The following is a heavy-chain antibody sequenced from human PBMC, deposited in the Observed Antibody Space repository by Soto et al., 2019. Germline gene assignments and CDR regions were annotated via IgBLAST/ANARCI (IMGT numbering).Heavy chain of an antibody. CDR2: FDREDDEV. CDR1: GRTLTELS. CDR3: ATRTLLSYFQY. J-gene: IGHJ1*01. D-gene: IGHD3-16*02. Sequence: QVQLVQSGAEVKKPGASVKVSCRVSGRTLTELSMDWVRQVPGKGLEWMGGFDREDDEVIYAQKFQGRVTLTEDPSIDTAYMEVSSLLSEDTAVYFCATRTLLSYFQYWGQGTLVTVSS. V-gene: IGHV1-24*01.